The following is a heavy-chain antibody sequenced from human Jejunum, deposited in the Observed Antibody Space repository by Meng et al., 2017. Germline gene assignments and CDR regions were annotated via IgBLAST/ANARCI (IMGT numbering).Heavy chain of an antibody. Sequence: GESLKISCAASGFIFRTYGMHWVRQAPGKGLDWVAVIWGDGSVQKYADSVKGRFTISRDNSKNTLSLEMNNLRVEDTAVYYCATDGGGAPFDYWGQGTLVTVSS. CDR1: GFIFRTYG. CDR2: IWGDGSVQ. D-gene: IGHD3-16*01. V-gene: IGHV3-33*01. CDR3: ATDGGGAPFDY. J-gene: IGHJ4*02.